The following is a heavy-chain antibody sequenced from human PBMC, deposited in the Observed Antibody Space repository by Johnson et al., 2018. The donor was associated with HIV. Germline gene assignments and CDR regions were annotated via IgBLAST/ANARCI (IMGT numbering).Heavy chain of an antibody. Sequence: KGLEWVAVISYDGSNKYYADSVKGRFTISRDNSKNTLYLQMNSLRAEDTALYYCARERVGDAFDIWGQGTMVTVSS. V-gene: IGHV3-30-3*01. CDR2: ISYDGSNK. J-gene: IGHJ3*02. CDR3: ARERVGDAFDI. D-gene: IGHD1-26*01.